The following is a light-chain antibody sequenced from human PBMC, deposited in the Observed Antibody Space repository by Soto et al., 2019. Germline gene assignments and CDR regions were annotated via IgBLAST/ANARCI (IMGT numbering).Light chain of an antibody. Sequence: DIQMTQSPSSLSASVGDRVTITCRASQTISTYLNWYQQNPGKAPKLLIYAASTLKRRAPSRFSGSGSGTYSTLTISSLRPEDFATYYCQQSHAIPYTFGQGTKLEIK. J-gene: IGKJ2*01. V-gene: IGKV1-39*01. CDR3: QQSHAIPYT. CDR1: QTISTY. CDR2: AAS.